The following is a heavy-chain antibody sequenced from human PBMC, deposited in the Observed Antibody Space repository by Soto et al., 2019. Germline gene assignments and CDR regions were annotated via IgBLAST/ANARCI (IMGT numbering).Heavy chain of an antibody. CDR1: GFTFSSYA. CDR2: ISGSGVST. D-gene: IGHD3-22*01. CDR3: AKSPGMYYYDSSGYYHYDY. V-gene: IGHV3-23*01. Sequence: GSLRLSCAASGFTFSSYAMSWVRQAPGKGLEWVSAISGSGVSTYYADSVKGRFTISRDNSENTLYLQMNSLRAEDTAIYYCAKSPGMYYYDSSGYYHYDYWGQGTLVTVPQ. J-gene: IGHJ4*02.